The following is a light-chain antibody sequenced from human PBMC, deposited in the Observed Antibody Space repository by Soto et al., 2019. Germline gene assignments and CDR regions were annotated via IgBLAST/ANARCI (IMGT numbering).Light chain of an antibody. J-gene: IGKJ4*01. CDR3: QQYAGSPLT. V-gene: IGKV3-20*01. CDR1: QSVSNNY. CDR2: AAS. Sequence: EIVLTQSPGTLSFSPGERATLSCRASQSVSNNYLGWYQQKPGQAPRLLIYAASRRATGIPDRFSGSGSGTDFTLTISRLEPEDFAVYYCQQYAGSPLTFGGGTKVEIK.